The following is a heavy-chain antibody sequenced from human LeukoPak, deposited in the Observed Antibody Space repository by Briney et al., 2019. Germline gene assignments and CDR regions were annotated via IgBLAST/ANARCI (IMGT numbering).Heavy chain of an antibody. Sequence: GGSLRLSCAASGFTVSSNYMSWVRQAPGKGLEWVSVIYSGGSTYYADSVKGRFTISRHNSKNTLYLQMNSLRAEDTAVYYCATSSWSYYYYGMGVWGQGTTVTVSS. V-gene: IGHV3-53*04. CDR2: IYSGGST. D-gene: IGHD6-19*01. J-gene: IGHJ6*02. CDR3: ATSSWSYYYYGMGV. CDR1: GFTVSSNY.